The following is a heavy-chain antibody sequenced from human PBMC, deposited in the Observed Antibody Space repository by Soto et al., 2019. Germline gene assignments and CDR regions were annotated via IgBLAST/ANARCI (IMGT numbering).Heavy chain of an antibody. Sequence: TLSLTCTVSGGSMRNYFWTWIRQPPGKGLEWIGYIHYSGTTSFFPSYNPSLRSRVTISEDTSKNQFSLKLLSVTTADTAVYFCAAGEASSRNLAPYYLDFWGQGTLVTAPQ. CDR3: AAGEASSRNLAPYYLDF. D-gene: IGHD6-13*01. V-gene: IGHV4-59*01. CDR1: GGSMRNYF. CDR2: IHYSGTT. J-gene: IGHJ4*02.